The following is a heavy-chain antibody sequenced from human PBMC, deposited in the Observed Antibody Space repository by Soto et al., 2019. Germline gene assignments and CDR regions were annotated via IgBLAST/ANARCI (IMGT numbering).Heavy chain of an antibody. D-gene: IGHD2-21*02. J-gene: IGHJ4*02. CDR2: IIPIFGTT. CDR1: GGTFSNYP. CDR3: ARGLYCGGSCYSHLDY. V-gene: IGHV1-69*01. Sequence: VQLVQSGAEVKKPGSSVKVSCKASGGTFSNYPFIWVRQAPGQGLDWMGGIIPIFGTTDYGQRFQGRVTITADESTNTAYMDLSSLRSDDTAVYYCARGLYCGGSCYSHLDYWGQGTLVTVSS.